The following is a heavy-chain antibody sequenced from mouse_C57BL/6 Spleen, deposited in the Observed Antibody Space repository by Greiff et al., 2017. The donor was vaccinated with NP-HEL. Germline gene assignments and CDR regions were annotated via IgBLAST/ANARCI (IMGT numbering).Heavy chain of an antibody. J-gene: IGHJ3*01. CDR3: ASHYGSSYAWFAY. Sequence: VQLVESGPELVKPGASVKISCKASGYAFSSSWMNWVKQRPGKGLEWIGRIYPGDGDTNYNGKFKGKATLTADKSSSTAYMQLSSLTSEDSAVYFCASHYGSSYAWFAYWGQGTLVTVSA. V-gene: IGHV1-82*01. D-gene: IGHD1-1*01. CDR2: IYPGDGDT. CDR1: GYAFSSSW.